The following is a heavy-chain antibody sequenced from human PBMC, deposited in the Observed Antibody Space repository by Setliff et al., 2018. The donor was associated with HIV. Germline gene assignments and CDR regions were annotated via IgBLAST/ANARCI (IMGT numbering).Heavy chain of an antibody. CDR3: VRAGSGSYYNAPHY. D-gene: IGHD3-10*01. CDR1: GYSFTSYW. Sequence: GESLKISFKRSGYSFTSYWICWVRQMPGKGLEWMGIIYPGDSDARYSPSFQGQVTISADKSISTAYLQWSSLKASDTAMYYSVRAGSGSYYNAPHYWGQGTLVTVSS. J-gene: IGHJ4*02. V-gene: IGHV5-51*01. CDR2: IYPGDSDA.